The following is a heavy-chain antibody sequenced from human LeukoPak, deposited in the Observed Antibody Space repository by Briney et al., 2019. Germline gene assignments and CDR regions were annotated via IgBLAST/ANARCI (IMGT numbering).Heavy chain of an antibody. CDR3: ARDARDYFDY. D-gene: IGHD6-6*01. Sequence: PGGSLRLSCVASGFTFSSYSMNWVRQAPGKGREWISYVTSNSSTIYYADSVKGRFTISRDNAKNSLYLQMNSLRAEDTALYFCARDARDYFDYWGQGTLVTVSS. V-gene: IGHV3-48*04. CDR1: GFTFSSYS. CDR2: VTSNSSTI. J-gene: IGHJ4*02.